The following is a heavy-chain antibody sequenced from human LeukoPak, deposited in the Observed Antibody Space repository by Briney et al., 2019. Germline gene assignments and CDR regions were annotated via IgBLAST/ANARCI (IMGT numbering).Heavy chain of an antibody. CDR1: GFTFSSYW. CDR2: IKENGNEQ. D-gene: IGHD4-11*01. Sequence: GGSLRLSCAASGFTFSSYWMNWARQAPGKGPEWVAHIKENGNEQYYADSVKGRFTISRDNVKQSLCLQMNNLRVEDTAVYYCARGPGDYDASDIWGRGTMVTVSS. CDR3: ARGPGDYDASDI. V-gene: IGHV3-7*01. J-gene: IGHJ3*02.